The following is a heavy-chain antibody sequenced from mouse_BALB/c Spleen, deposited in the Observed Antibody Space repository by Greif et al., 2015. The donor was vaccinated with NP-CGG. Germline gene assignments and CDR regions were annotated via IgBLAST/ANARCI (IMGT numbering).Heavy chain of an antibody. Sequence: VQLQQPGAELVKPGASVKLSCTASGFNIKDTYMHWVKQRPEQGLEWIGRIDPANGNTKYDPKFQGKATITADTSSNTAYLQLSSLTSEDTAVYYCAREEVYYYYFDYWGQGTTLTVSS. CDR2: IDPANGNT. CDR3: AREEVYYYYFDY. CDR1: GFNIKDTY. J-gene: IGHJ2*01. D-gene: IGHD1-1*01. V-gene: IGHV14-3*02.